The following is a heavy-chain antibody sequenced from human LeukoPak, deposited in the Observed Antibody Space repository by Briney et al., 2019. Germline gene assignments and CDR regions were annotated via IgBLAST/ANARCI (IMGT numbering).Heavy chain of an antibody. CDR2: ISYDGSNK. Sequence: GGSLRLSCAASGFTFSSYSMNWVRQAPGKGLEWVAVISYDGSNKYYADSVKGRFTISRDNSKNTLYLQMNSLRAEDTAVYYCAREQDYWGQGTLVTVSS. CDR1: GFTFSSYS. CDR3: AREQDY. V-gene: IGHV3-30*03. J-gene: IGHJ4*02.